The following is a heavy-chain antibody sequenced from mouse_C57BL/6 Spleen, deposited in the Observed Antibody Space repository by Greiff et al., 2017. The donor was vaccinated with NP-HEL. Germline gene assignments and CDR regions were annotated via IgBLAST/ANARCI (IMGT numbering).Heavy chain of an antibody. CDR2: INPYNGGT. Sequence: EVQLVESGPVLVKPGASVKMSCKASGYTFTDYYMNWVKQSHGKSLEWIGVINPYNGGTSYNQKFKGKATLTVDKSSSTAYMELNSLTSEDSAVYYCARYRYYGSSYGYFDVWGTGTTVTVSS. CDR1: GYTFTDYY. J-gene: IGHJ1*03. D-gene: IGHD1-1*01. CDR3: ARYRYYGSSYGYFDV. V-gene: IGHV1-19*01.